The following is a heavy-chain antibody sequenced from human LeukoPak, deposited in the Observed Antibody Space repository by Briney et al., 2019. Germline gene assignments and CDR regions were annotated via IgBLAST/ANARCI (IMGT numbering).Heavy chain of an antibody. Sequence: SVKVSCKASGGTFSSYTIGWVRQAPGQGLEWMGRIIPILGIANYAQRFQGRVTITADKSTSTAYMELSSLRSEDTAVYYCARDRLRGVTPDWYFDLWGRGTLVTDSS. D-gene: IGHD5-12*01. CDR2: IIPILGIA. V-gene: IGHV1-69*04. CDR3: ARDRLRGVTPDWYFDL. J-gene: IGHJ2*01. CDR1: GGTFSSYT.